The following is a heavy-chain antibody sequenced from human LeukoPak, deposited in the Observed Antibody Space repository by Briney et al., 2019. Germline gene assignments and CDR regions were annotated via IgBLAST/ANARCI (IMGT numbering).Heavy chain of an antibody. Sequence: ASVKVSCKVSGYSFTSNYIHWVRQAPGQGLEWMGMIYPRDGSTSYAQRFQDRVTVTRDTSTSTVHMELSGLRSEDTAVYYCAREGAVAANSFDYWGQGTLVTVSS. CDR2: IYPRDGST. V-gene: IGHV1-46*01. D-gene: IGHD6-19*01. CDR1: GYSFTSNY. CDR3: AREGAVAANSFDY. J-gene: IGHJ4*02.